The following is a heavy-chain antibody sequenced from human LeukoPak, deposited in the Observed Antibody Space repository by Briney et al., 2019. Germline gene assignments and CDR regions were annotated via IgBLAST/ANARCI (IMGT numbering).Heavy chain of an antibody. CDR2: IYYSGST. Sequence: SETLSLTCTVSGGSISSTSNYWAWIRQPPGKGLEWIGSIYYSGSTYYNPSLKSRVTISVDTSKNQFSLKLSSVTAADTAVYYCASLRYCSGGSCRYPFYWYFDLWGRGTLVTVSS. CDR3: ASLRYCSGGSCRYPFYWYFDL. D-gene: IGHD2-15*01. V-gene: IGHV4-39*01. J-gene: IGHJ2*01. CDR1: GGSISSTSNY.